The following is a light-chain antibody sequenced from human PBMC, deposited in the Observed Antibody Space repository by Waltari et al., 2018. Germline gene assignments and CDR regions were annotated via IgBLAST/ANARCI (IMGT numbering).Light chain of an antibody. V-gene: IGLV2-11*01. CDR3: SSFVDNSVI. CDR1: SDDIGRHDF. CDR2: DVT. Sequence: QSTLTQPRSVSGSPGQSVTISCPGTSDDIGRHDFVAWYQQYPAKAPKLIIYDVTKRPSGVPDRFSGSKSGHTVSLTISGLQADDEADYFCSSFVDNSVIFGGGTRLTVL. J-gene: IGLJ2*01.